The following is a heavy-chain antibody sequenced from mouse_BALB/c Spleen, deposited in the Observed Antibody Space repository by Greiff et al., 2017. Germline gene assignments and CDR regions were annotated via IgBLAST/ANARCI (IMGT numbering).Heavy chain of an antibody. CDR3: AREYYGSSWYFDV. V-gene: IGHV1-69*02. J-gene: IGHJ1*01. CDR1: GYTFTSYW. CDR2: IDPSDSYT. Sequence: QVQLQQPGAELVKPGASVKMSCKASGYTFTSYWMHWVKQRPGQGLEWIGVIDPSDSYTSYNQKFKGKATLTADKSSSTAYMQLSSLTSEDSAVYYCAREYYGSSWYFDVWGAGTTVTVSS. D-gene: IGHD1-1*01.